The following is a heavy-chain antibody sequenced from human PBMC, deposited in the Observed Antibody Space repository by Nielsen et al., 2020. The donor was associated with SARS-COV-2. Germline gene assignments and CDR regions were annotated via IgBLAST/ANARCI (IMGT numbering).Heavy chain of an antibody. D-gene: IGHD3-9*01. Sequence: WVRQAPGQGLEWMGWMNPNSGNTGYAQKFQGRVTITRDTSASTAYMELSSLRSEDTAVYYCARQATDYDILTGYYYNWFDPWGQGTLVTVSS. V-gene: IGHV1-8*03. CDR2: MNPNSGNT. CDR3: ARQATDYDILTGYYYNWFDP. J-gene: IGHJ5*02.